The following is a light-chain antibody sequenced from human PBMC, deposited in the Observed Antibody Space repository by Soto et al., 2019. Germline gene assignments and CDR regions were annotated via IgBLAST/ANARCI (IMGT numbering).Light chain of an antibody. V-gene: IGLV2-23*02. J-gene: IGLJ1*01. Sequence: QSALTQPASVSGSPGQSITISCSGNAVSYQLVSWYQQQPCKAPTLILYNVTRRPSGVSNRFSGFKSGTTASLKITGLQAEDEADYYCCSFVGVTNDVFGNGTKLTVL. CDR1: GNAVSYQL. CDR3: CSFVGVTNDV. CDR2: NVT.